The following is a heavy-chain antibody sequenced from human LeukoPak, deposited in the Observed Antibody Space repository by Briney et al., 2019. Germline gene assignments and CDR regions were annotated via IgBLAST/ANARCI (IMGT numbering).Heavy chain of an antibody. D-gene: IGHD4-17*01. CDR1: GFTVSSNY. J-gene: IGHJ5*02. V-gene: IGHV3-66*01. CDR2: IYSGGST. Sequence: GGSLRLSCAASGFTVSSNYMSWVRQAPGKGLEWVSVIYSGGSTYYADSVKGRFTISRDNSKNTLYLQMNSLRAEDTAVYYCARGSYGINWFDPRGQGTLVTVSS. CDR3: ARGSYGINWFDP.